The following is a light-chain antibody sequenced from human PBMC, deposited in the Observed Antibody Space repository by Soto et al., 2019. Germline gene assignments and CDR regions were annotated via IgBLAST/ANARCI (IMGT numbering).Light chain of an antibody. J-gene: IGKJ5*01. Sequence: EVVLTQSPATLSLSPGERATLSCRASQSVSSYLAWYQQKPGQAPRLLIYGASSRATGIPDRFSGSGSGTDFTLTINRLEPEDFAVYYCQQYGCSSITFGQGTRLEIK. CDR2: GAS. CDR1: QSVSSY. CDR3: QQYGCSSIT. V-gene: IGKV3-20*01.